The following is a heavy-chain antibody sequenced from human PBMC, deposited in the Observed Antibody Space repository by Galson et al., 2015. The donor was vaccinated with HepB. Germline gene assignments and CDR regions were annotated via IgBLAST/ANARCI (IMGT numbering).Heavy chain of an antibody. J-gene: IGHJ4*02. CDR3: ARRSRGYYNLY. V-gene: IGHV3-11*03. D-gene: IGHD1-26*01. CDR1: GFTFSDYY. Sequence: SLRLSCAASGFTFSDYYMSWIRQAPGKGLEWVSYISSSSSYTNYADSVKGRFTISRDNAKNSLYLQMNSLRAEDTAVYYCARRSRGYYNLYWGQGTLVTVSS. CDR2: ISSSSSYT.